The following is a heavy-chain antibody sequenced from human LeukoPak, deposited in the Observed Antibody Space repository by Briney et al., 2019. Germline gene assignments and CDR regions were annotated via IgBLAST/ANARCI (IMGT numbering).Heavy chain of an antibody. CDR3: AKSSMVTDYYGMDV. J-gene: IGHJ6*02. Sequence: GGSLRLSCAASGFTFSDYYMTWIRQAPGKGLEWVSHISSGSTYAIYADSVKGRFTISRDNAKNSLYLQMNSLRAEDTAVYYCAKSSMVTDYYGMDVWGQGTTVTVSS. V-gene: IGHV3-11*06. CDR1: GFTFSDYY. CDR2: ISSGSTYA. D-gene: IGHD5-18*01.